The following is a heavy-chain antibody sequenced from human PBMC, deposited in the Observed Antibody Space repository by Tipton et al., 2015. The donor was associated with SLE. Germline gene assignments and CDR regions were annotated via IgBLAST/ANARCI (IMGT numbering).Heavy chain of an antibody. CDR1: GYTFTDYY. J-gene: IGHJ5*02. CDR2: ISTDNSNT. Sequence: QLVQSGAEVKKPGASVKVSCKASGYTFTDYYMHWVRQAPGQGLEWMGWISTDNSNTNYAQNLQGRVTMTTDASAYTAYMELRSLRSEDTAVYFCARDYGGNSGWFDPWGQGTLVTVSS. D-gene: IGHD4-23*01. CDR3: ARDYGGNSGWFDP. V-gene: IGHV1-18*04.